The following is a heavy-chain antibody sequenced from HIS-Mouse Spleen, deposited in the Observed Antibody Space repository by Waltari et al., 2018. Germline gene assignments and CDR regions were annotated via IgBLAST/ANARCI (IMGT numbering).Heavy chain of an antibody. D-gene: IGHD6-13*01. CDR3: ARALEYSSSWYVWYFDL. CDR1: GYSIRSGYY. V-gene: IGHV4-38-2*02. CDR2: IYHSGST. Sequence: QVQLQESGPGLVKPSETLSLTCTFSGYSIRSGYYRGWIRQPPGKGLEWIGSIYHSGSTYYNPSLKSRVTISVDTSKNQFSLKLSSVTAADTAVYYCARALEYSSSWYVWYFDLWGRGTLVTVSS. J-gene: IGHJ2*01.